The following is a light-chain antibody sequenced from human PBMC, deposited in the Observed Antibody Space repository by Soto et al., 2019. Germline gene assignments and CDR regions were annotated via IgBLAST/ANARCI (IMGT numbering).Light chain of an antibody. V-gene: IGKV3-11*01. CDR1: QSVSNY. Sequence: EIVLTQSPATLSLSPGERATLSCRASQSVSNYLAWFQQKPGQAPRLLIYDASNRATGIPARFSGSGSGTDFTLTISSLEPEEFAVYYCQQRSSWPLLTFGGGTKVEL. CDR3: QQRSSWPLLT. CDR2: DAS. J-gene: IGKJ4*01.